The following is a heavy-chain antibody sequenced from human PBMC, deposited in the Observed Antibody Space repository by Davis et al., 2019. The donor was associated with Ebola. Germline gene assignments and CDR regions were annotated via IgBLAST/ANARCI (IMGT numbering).Heavy chain of an antibody. CDR1: GFTFSDYD. CDR3: ASGLDY. J-gene: IGHJ4*02. Sequence: PGGSLRLSCAASGFTFSDYDMNWVRQAPGKGLEWVSTISKTSVYTYYAESVKGRFTISRDNAKNSLYLQMDGLRVEDTAVYYCASGLDYWGQGSLVTVSS. CDR2: ISKTSVYT. V-gene: IGHV3-21*01.